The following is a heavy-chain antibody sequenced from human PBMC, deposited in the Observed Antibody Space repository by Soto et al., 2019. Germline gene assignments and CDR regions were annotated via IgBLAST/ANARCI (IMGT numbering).Heavy chain of an antibody. J-gene: IGHJ4*02. CDR3: ARRDGGCSYGVDY. V-gene: IGHV1-46*01. CDR2: INPSGGST. D-gene: IGHD5-18*01. CDR1: GYTFTTYY. Sequence: ASVKVSCKASGYTFTTYYMHWVRQAPGQGLEWMGIINPSGGSTTYAQKFQGRVTMTRDTSTSTVYMELSSLRSADTAVYYCARRDGGCSYGVDYWGQGTLVTVSS.